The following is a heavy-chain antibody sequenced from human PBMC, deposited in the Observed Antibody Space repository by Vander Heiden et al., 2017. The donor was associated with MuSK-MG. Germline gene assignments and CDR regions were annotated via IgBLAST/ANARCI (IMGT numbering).Heavy chain of an antibody. V-gene: IGHV1-69*12. CDR3: ASVVSGSPDYYYYMDV. D-gene: IGHD3-10*01. CDR2: SISIFGTA. J-gene: IGHJ6*03. Sequence: QVQLVQSGAEVTQPGSSVKVSCKAPGGTFSSYAISWLRQAPGQGLECMGGSISIFGTAKYAQKFHSRVTITADESTSTADMELTSVRAEDTAVYYCASVVSGSPDYYYYMDVWCQGTTVTVSS. CDR1: GGTFSSYA.